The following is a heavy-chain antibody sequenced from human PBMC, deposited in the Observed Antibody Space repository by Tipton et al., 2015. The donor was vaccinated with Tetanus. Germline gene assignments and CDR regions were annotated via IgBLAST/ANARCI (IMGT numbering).Heavy chain of an antibody. D-gene: IGHD1-14*01. CDR3: ARGTGDY. J-gene: IGHJ4*02. CDR1: GASFSDYY. V-gene: IGHV4-59*01. Sequence: TLSLTCAVYGASFSDYYWSWIRQPPGKGLEWIGYIYYSGCTNYNPSLKSRVTISVDTSKNQFSLKLSSVTAADTAVYYCARGTGDYWGQGTLVTVSS. CDR2: IYYSGCT.